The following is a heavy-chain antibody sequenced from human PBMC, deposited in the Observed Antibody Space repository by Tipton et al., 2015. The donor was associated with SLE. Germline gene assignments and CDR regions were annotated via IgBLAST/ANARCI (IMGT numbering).Heavy chain of an antibody. J-gene: IGHJ4*02. CDR3: ARDLQIVVVPAAIITSGFDY. CDR2: IDHSGST. D-gene: IGHD2-2*02. CDR1: GGSFSGYY. V-gene: IGHV4-34*01. Sequence: TLSLTCAVYGGSFSGYYWSWIRQPPGKGLEWIGEIDHSGSTNYNPSLKSRVTISVDTSKNQFSLKLSSVTAADTAVYYCARDLQIVVVPAAIITSGFDYWGQGTLVTVSS.